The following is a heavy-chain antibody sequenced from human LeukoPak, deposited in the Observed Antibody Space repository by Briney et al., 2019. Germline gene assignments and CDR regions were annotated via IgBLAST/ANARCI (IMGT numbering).Heavy chain of an antibody. D-gene: IGHD4-11*01. CDR1: GFTFSSYA. V-gene: IGHV3-23*01. CDR3: AKAIYSLFFRDYYYYGMDV. J-gene: IGHJ6*02. Sequence: GGSLRLSCAASGFTFSSYAMSWVRQAPGKGLEWVSAISGSGGSTYYADSVKGRFTISRDNSKNTLYLQMNSLRAEDTAVYYCAKAIYSLFFRDYYYYGMDVWGQGTTVTVSS. CDR2: ISGSGGST.